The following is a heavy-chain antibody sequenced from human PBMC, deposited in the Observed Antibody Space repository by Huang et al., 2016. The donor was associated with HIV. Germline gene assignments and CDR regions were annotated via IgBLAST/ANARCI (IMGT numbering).Heavy chain of an antibody. D-gene: IGHD3-22*01. CDR2: IYYIGSP. J-gene: IGHJ4*02. CDR1: GGSIKSRNYY. CDR3: ARRQGSGYYFYFDY. Sequence: QLQLQESGPGLVKPSDTLSLHCTISGGSIKSRNYYWGWVSQAPGKGLEWIGDIYYIGSPYYNPSLRSRVSLSVDTSKNQVTLKVNAVIAADTAVYYCARRQGSGYYFYFDYWGRGIPVTVSA. V-gene: IGHV4-39*01.